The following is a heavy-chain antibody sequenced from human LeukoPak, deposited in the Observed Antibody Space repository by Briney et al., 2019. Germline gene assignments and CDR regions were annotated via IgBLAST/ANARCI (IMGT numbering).Heavy chain of an antibody. CDR1: GYTFTSYY. V-gene: IGHV1-46*01. CDR2: INPSRGST. D-gene: IGHD3-22*01. Sequence: GASVKVSFKASGYTFTSYYMHWVRQAPGQGLEWMAIINPSRGSTRYAQKFQGRVTMTRDTSTSTVYMELSSRRSEDTAVYYCARDPRPSYDSSDYYYPGDYWGQGTLVTVSS. J-gene: IGHJ4*02. CDR3: ARDPRPSYDSSDYYYPGDY.